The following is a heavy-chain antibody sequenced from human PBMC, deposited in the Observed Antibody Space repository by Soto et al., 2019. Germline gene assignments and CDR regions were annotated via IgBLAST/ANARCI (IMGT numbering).Heavy chain of an antibody. CDR1: GGSVNSGSYY. D-gene: IGHD2-2*02. CDR2: IYYTGSA. Sequence: QVQLQESGPGLVKPSQTLSLTCSVSGGSVNSGSYYWSWIRQHPGKGLEWIGHIYYTGSAYYTPSLKGRSTISIDTSNNQFSLKMISVTAADTAVYYCARDSRVPVDIGGYYQYGMDVWGQGTTVTVSS. J-gene: IGHJ6*02. V-gene: IGHV4-31*03. CDR3: ARDSRVPVDIGGYYQYGMDV.